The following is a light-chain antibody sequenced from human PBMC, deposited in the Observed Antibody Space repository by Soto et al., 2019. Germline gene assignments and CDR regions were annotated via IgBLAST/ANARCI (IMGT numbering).Light chain of an antibody. CDR2: GNN. V-gene: IGLV1-44*01. Sequence: QSVLTQPPSASGTPGQRVTISCSGSSSNIGSNTVNWYQQLPGTAPKLLIYGNNQRPSGVPDRFSGSKSGTSASLAISGLQSEGEADYYCAAWDDSLTDPVVFGGGTKLTVL. CDR3: AAWDDSLTDPVV. CDR1: SSNIGSNT. J-gene: IGLJ2*01.